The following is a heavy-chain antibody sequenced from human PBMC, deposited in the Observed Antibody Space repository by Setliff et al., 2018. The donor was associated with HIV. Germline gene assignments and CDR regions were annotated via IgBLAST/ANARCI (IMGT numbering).Heavy chain of an antibody. Sequence: GGSLRLSCAASGFTFSTYAMGWVRQAPGKGLEWVSTIGAVGGPTHYAESVKGRFTISKDNSKNTLYLQMSSLRDEDTAVYYCARLGYSGSLVGAFDIWGQGTMVTVSS. V-gene: IGHV3-23*01. J-gene: IGHJ3*02. CDR1: GFTFSTYA. CDR2: IGAVGGPT. CDR3: ARLGYSGSLVGAFDI. D-gene: IGHD1-26*01.